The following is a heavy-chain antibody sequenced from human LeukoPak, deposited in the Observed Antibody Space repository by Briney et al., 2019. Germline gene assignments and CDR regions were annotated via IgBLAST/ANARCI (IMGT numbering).Heavy chain of an antibody. V-gene: IGHV4-31*03. CDR2: IYYSGST. CDR3: ARGGLGYNWNSFDY. J-gene: IGHJ4*02. D-gene: IGHD1-20*01. CDR1: GGSIGSGGYS. Sequence: PSETLSLTCTVSGGSIGSGGYSWTWIRQHPGKGLEWIGYIYYSGSTYYNPSLNSRVTISVDTSKNQFSLKLSSVTAADTAVYYCARGGLGYNWNSFDYWGQGTLVTVSS.